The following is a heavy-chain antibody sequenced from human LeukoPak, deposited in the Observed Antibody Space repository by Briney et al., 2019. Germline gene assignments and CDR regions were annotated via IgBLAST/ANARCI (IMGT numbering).Heavy chain of an antibody. Sequence: PGGSLRLSCAASGFDFGAYEMNWVRQAPGKGLEWVAYFAGSDTTKYYADSMKGRFTISRDNAKNSLYLQMNSLRAEDTAVYYCARDFFYYYDSSGPPDYWGQGTLVTVSS. CDR3: ARDFFYYYDSSGPPDY. V-gene: IGHV3-48*03. J-gene: IGHJ4*02. CDR1: GFDFGAYE. CDR2: FAGSDTTK. D-gene: IGHD3-22*01.